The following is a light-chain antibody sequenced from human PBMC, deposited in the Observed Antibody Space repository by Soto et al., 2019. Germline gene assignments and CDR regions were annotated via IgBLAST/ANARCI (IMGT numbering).Light chain of an antibody. CDR3: ISFTTSSTYG. CDR1: SNDVAYYNY. J-gene: IGLJ1*01. Sequence: RTQPGSECGSPWQSVTTSCTETSNDVAYYNYVSWFQQHPGKAPKLMIYEVSNRPSEVSNRFSGSKSGNTASLTISGLHVQDEADYYCISFTTSSTYGFASEPKVTVL. V-gene: IGLV2-14*01. CDR2: EVS.